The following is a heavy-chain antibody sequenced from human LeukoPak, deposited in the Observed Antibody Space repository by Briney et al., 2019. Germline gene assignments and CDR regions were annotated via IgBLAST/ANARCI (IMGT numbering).Heavy chain of an antibody. CDR1: GYTFTSND. D-gene: IGHD3-22*01. V-gene: IGHV1-8*01. CDR3: ARPKSKYDSSGYYPLDY. J-gene: IGHJ4*02. Sequence: ASVKVSCKASGYTFTSNDINWVRQATGQGLEWMGWMNPNSGNTAYAQKFQGRVTMTRNTDISAAYMELSSLRSEDTAVYYCARPKSKYDSSGYYPLDYWGQGTLVTVSS. CDR2: MNPNSGNT.